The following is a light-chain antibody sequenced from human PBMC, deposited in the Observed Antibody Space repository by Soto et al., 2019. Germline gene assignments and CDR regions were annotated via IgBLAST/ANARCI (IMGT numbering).Light chain of an antibody. Sequence: DIRLTQSPSTLSASVADRVTITCRASQSITARLAWYQQKPGKAPKLLIYDASILERGVPSRFSGSGSGTEFTLTISTLQPDDFETHYCQQYNNFSLTFGGGTKVDI. CDR3: QQYNNFSLT. CDR1: QSITAR. V-gene: IGKV1-5*01. J-gene: IGKJ4*01. CDR2: DAS.